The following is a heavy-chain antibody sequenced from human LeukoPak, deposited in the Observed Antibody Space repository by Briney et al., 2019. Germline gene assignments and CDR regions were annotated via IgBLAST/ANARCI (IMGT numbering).Heavy chain of an antibody. V-gene: IGHV1-69*04. CDR2: IIPIFGIA. Sequence: GASVKVSCKASGGTFSSYAISWVRQAPGQGLEWMGRIIPIFGIANYAQKFQGRVTITADKSTSTAYMELSSLRSEDTAVYYCARYGADYYDGSGNFDYWGQGTLVTVSS. J-gene: IGHJ4*02. CDR3: ARYGADYYDGSGNFDY. D-gene: IGHD3-22*01. CDR1: GGTFSSYA.